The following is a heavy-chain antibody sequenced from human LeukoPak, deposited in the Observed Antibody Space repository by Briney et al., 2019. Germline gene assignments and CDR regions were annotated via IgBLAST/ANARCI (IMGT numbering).Heavy chain of an antibody. J-gene: IGHJ4*02. CDR2: VNTDESST. V-gene: IGHV3-74*03. CDR1: GFTFNIHW. D-gene: IGHD2-2*01. Sequence: GGSLRLSCAASGFTFNIHWMHWVRQVPGKGLVWVARVNTDESSTTYADSVKGRFTISRDNAKDTLYLQMNTLRAEDTAMYYCARDRGHAYFFDYWGQGTLVTVSS. CDR3: ARDRGHAYFFDY.